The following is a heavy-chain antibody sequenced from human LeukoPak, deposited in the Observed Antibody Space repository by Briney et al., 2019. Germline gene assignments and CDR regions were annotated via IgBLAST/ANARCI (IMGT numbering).Heavy chain of an antibody. Sequence: GASVKVSCKASGYTFTSYGISWVRQAPGQGLEWMGWISAYNGNTNYAQKLQGRVTMTTDTSTSTAYMELRSLRSDDTAVYYCARDRIAAAAPTTFDYWGQGTLVTVSS. CDR2: ISAYNGNT. J-gene: IGHJ4*02. CDR1: GYTFTSYG. CDR3: ARDRIAAAAPTTFDY. D-gene: IGHD6-13*01. V-gene: IGHV1-18*01.